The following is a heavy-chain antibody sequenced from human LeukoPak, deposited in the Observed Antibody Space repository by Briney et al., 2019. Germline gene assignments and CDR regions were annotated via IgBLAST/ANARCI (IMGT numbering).Heavy chain of an antibody. J-gene: IGHJ4*02. D-gene: IGHD2-8*01. CDR3: ARGLGRSNGPGRNFDY. CDR1: GYTFTSYD. CDR2: MNPNSGNT. Sequence: GASVKVSCKASGYTFTSYDINWVRQAPGQGLEWMGWMNPNSGNTGYVEKFQGRVTMTRDTSTSTAYMELSSLRSDDTAVYYCARGLGRSNGPGRNFDYWGQGTLVTVSS. V-gene: IGHV1-8*01.